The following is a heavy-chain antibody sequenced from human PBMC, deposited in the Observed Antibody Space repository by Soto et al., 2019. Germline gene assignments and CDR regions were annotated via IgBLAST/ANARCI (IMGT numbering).Heavy chain of an antibody. Sequence: QVQLVESGGGVVQPGRSLRLSCAASGFTFSSYGMHWVRQAPGKGLEWVAVISYDGSNKYYADSVKGRFTISRDNSKNTLYLQMNSLRAEDTAVYYCAKDDIAAAGNGMDVWCQGTTVTVSS. CDR3: AKDDIAAAGNGMDV. CDR1: GFTFSSYG. CDR2: ISYDGSNK. J-gene: IGHJ6*02. V-gene: IGHV3-30*18. D-gene: IGHD6-13*01.